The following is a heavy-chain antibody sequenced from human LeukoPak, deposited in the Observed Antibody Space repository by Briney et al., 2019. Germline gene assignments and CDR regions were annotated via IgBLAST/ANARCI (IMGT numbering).Heavy chain of an antibody. V-gene: IGHV4-39*07. D-gene: IGHD4-17*01. CDR2: IYYSGST. J-gene: IGHJ5*02. CDR3: ARDLHGDYSNWFDP. CDR1: GGSISSSSYY. Sequence: SETLSLTCTVSGGSISSSSYYWGWIRQPPGKGLEWIGSIYYSGSTYYNPSLKSRVTISVDTSKNQFSLKLSSVTAADTAVYHCARDLHGDYSNWFDPWGQGTLVTVSS.